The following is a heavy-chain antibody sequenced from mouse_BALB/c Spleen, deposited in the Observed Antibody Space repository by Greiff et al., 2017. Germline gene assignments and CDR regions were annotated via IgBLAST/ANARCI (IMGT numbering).Heavy chain of an antibody. V-gene: IGHV3-2*02. J-gene: IGHJ3*01. CDR3: ARWGDYGTY. D-gene: IGHD2-4*01. CDR1: GYSITSDYA. Sequence: EVKLMESGPGLVKPSQSLSLTCTVTGYSITSDYAWNWIRQFPGNKLEWMGYISYSGSTSYNPSLKSRISITRDTSKNQFFLQLNSVTTEDTATYYCARWGDYGTYWGQGTLVTVSA. CDR2: ISYSGST.